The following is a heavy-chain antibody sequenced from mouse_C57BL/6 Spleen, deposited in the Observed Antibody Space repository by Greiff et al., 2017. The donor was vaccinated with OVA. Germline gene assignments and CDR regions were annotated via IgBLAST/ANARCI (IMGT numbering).Heavy chain of an antibody. Sequence: QVQLQQSGPELVKPGASVKISCKASGYAFSSSWMNWVKQRPGKGLEWIGRIYPGDGDTNYNGKFKGKATLTADKSSSTAYMRLSSLTSEDSAVYFCAREGSNDAMDYWGQGTSVTVSS. CDR2: IYPGDGDT. V-gene: IGHV1-82*01. J-gene: IGHJ4*01. CDR1: GYAFSSSW. D-gene: IGHD2-5*01. CDR3: AREGSNDAMDY.